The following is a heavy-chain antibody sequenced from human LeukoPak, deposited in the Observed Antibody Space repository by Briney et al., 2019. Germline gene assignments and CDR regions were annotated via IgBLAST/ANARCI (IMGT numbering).Heavy chain of an antibody. D-gene: IGHD6-13*01. Sequence: PSETLSLTCTVSGGSISSGSYYWSWIRQPPGKGLEWIGYIYYSGSTNYNPSLKSRVTISVDTSKNQFSLKLSSVTAADTAVYYCAATIAAAGNYYFDYWGQGTLVTVSS. V-gene: IGHV4-61*01. CDR2: IYYSGST. CDR1: GGSISSGSYY. CDR3: AATIAAAGNYYFDY. J-gene: IGHJ4*02.